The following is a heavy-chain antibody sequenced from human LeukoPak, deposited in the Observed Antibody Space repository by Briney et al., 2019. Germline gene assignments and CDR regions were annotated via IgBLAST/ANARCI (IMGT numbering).Heavy chain of an antibody. Sequence: PSQTLSLTCAVSGGSISSGGYSWSWIRQPPGKGLEWIGYIYHSGSTYYNPSPKSRVTISVDRSKNQFSLKLSSVTAADTAVYYCARAPTDYYDSSGDDWYFDLWGRGTLVTVSS. CDR1: GGSISSGGYS. CDR3: ARAPTDYYDSSGDDWYFDL. D-gene: IGHD3-22*01. CDR2: IYHSGST. J-gene: IGHJ2*01. V-gene: IGHV4-30-2*01.